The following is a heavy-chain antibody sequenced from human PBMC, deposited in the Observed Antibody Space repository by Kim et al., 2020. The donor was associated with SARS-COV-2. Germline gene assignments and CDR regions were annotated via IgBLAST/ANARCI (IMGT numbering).Heavy chain of an antibody. J-gene: IGHJ5*02. CDR2: IGAGGAT. CDR3: AKKVTGSVANSFVP. CDR1: GFTFSSFG. Sequence: GGSLRLSCAASGFTFSSFGMTWVRQAPGKGLEWVSFIGAGGATVYADSVRGRFTISRDNSKNTLYLQMNSLRVEDTALYYCAKKVTGSVANSFVPWGQGTLVTVSS. D-gene: IGHD2-15*01. V-gene: IGHV3-23*01.